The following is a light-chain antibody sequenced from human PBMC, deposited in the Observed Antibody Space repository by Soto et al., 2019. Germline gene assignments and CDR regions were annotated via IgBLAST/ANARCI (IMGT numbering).Light chain of an antibody. CDR1: SSDVGGYNY. CDR3: SSYTRSRTSYV. V-gene: IGLV2-14*01. CDR2: EVS. J-gene: IGLJ1*01. Sequence: QSVLTQPASVSGSPGQSITISCTGTSSDVGGYNYVSWYQQHPGKAPKLMIYEVSNRPSRVSNRFSGSKSGNTASLTISGLQAEEDADYYCSSYTRSRTSYVFGTGTKVTVL.